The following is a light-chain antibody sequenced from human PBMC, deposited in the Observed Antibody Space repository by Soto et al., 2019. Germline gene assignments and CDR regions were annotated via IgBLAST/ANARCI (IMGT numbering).Light chain of an antibody. CDR1: QSISSW. Sequence: DLQMTQSPSTLSASVGDIVTITCRASQSISSWLAWYQQKPGKAPKLLIYDASSLESGVPSRFSGSGSGTEFTLTISSLQPDDFATYYCQQYNCFPWTFGQGAKVDIK. CDR3: QQYNCFPWT. V-gene: IGKV1-5*01. CDR2: DAS. J-gene: IGKJ1*01.